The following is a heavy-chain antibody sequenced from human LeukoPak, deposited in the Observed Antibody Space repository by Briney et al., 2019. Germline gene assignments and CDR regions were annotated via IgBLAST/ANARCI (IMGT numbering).Heavy chain of an antibody. Sequence: ASVKVSCKASGYTFTGYYMHWVRQAPGQGLEWMGWINPNSGGTNYAQKFQGRVTMTRDTSISTAYMELSRLRSDDTAVYYCARDDGGYSYGYGYWGQGTLVTAPS. D-gene: IGHD5-18*01. CDR1: GYTFTGYY. V-gene: IGHV1-2*02. CDR2: INPNSGGT. CDR3: ARDDGGYSYGYGY. J-gene: IGHJ4*02.